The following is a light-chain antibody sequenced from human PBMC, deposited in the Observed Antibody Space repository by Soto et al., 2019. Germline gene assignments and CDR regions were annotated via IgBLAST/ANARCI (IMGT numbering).Light chain of an antibody. Sequence: QSVLTQPPSASGTPGQRVTISCSGSSSNIGSNTVNWFQHLPGTAPKLLIYRNNQRPSGVSDRFSGSKSGTSASLAISGLQSEDEADYYCAAWDESLNGYVFGSGTKVTVL. CDR1: SSNIGSNT. CDR2: RNN. CDR3: AAWDESLNGYV. V-gene: IGLV1-44*01. J-gene: IGLJ1*01.